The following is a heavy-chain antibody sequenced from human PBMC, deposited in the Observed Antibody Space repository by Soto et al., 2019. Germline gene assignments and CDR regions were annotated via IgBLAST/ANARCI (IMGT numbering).Heavy chain of an antibody. V-gene: IGHV4-4*02. CDR2: IYHSGST. J-gene: IGHJ4*02. CDR1: GGSISSSNW. D-gene: IGHD3-10*01. Sequence: QVQLQESGPGLVKPSGTLSLTCAVSGGSISSSNWWSWVRQPPGKGLEWIGEIYHSGSTNYNPALKSRVTISVGKSKTQCSLKLSSVTAADTAVYYCESQTYGSGRYYNLDYWGQGTLVTVSS. CDR3: ESQTYGSGRYYNLDY.